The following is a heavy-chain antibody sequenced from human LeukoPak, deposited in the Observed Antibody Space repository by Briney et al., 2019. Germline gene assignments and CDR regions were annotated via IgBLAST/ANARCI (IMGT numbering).Heavy chain of an antibody. CDR1: GFTFSSYS. V-gene: IGHV3-21*01. CDR2: ISSTSSYI. CDR3: ARDGTSVVINWYFDL. D-gene: IGHD3-22*01. J-gene: IGHJ2*01. Sequence: PGGSLRLSCAASGFTFSSYSMNWGRQAPGEGLEWVSSISSTSSYIYYADSVKGRFTVSRDNAKNSLYLQMNSLRAEDTAVYYCARDGTSVVINWYFDLWGRGTLVTVSS.